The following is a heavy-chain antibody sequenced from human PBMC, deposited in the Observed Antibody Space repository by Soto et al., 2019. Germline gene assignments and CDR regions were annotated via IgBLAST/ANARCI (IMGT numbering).Heavy chain of an antibody. CDR1: GYTFISSD. Sequence: ASVKVSCKASGYTFISSDITWVQQAPGQGLEWMGWISAYNGNTNVPQNLQGRVILTTDTSTDTAYMELRSLRSDDTAMYYCARVRAPGHPPYSWLDPWGQGTLVTVSS. V-gene: IGHV1-18*04. J-gene: IGHJ5*02. CDR2: ISAYNGNT. CDR3: ARVRAPGHPPYSWLDP.